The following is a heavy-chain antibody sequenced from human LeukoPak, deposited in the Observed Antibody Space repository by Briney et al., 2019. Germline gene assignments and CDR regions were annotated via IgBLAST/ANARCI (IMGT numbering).Heavy chain of an antibody. V-gene: IGHV3-9*01. Sequence: SLRLSCAASGFTFDDYAMHWVRQAPGKGLEWVSGISWNSGSIGYADSVKGRFTISRDNAKNSLYLQMNSLRAEDTALYYCAKAKSAYYDSSGYVFDYWGQGTLVTVSS. CDR2: ISWNSGSI. CDR3: AKAKSAYYDSSGYVFDY. CDR1: GFTFDDYA. J-gene: IGHJ4*02. D-gene: IGHD3-22*01.